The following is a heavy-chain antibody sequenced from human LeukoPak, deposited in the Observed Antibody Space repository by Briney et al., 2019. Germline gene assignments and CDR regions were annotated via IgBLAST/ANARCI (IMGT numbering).Heavy chain of an antibody. CDR3: ARVVSGDFWSGYPHPYWFDP. V-gene: IGHV4-59*01. J-gene: IGHJ5*02. CDR1: GGSISSYY. D-gene: IGHD3-3*01. Sequence: SETLSLSCTVSGGSISSYYWSWIRQPPGKGLEWIGYIYYSGRNNYNPSLKSRVTISVDTSKNQFSLKLSSVTAADTAVYYCARVVSGDFWSGYPHPYWFDPWGQGTLVTVSS. CDR2: IYYSGRN.